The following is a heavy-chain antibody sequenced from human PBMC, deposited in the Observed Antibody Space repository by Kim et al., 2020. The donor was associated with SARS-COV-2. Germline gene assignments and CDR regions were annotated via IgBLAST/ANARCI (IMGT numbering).Heavy chain of an antibody. D-gene: IGHD3-22*01. CDR2: IYYSGST. J-gene: IGHJ4*02. V-gene: IGHV4-39*01. CDR1: GGSISSSSYY. CDR3: ARHLYYYDSSGYYEV. Sequence: SETLSLTCTVSGGSISSSSYYWGWIRQPPGKGLEWIGSIYYSGSTYYNPSLKSRVTISVDTSKNQFSLKLSSVTAADTAVYYCARHLYYYDSSGYYEVWGQGTLVTVSS.